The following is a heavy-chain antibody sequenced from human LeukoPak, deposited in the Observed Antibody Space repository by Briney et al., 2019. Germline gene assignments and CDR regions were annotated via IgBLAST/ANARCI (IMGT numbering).Heavy chain of an antibody. CDR3: AKDRPPKARITIHSHPDY. D-gene: IGHD3-3*01. CDR1: GFTFSSYG. Sequence: GGSLRLSCAASGFTFSSYGMHWVRQAPGKGLEWVAVISYDGSNKYYADSVKGRFTISRDNSKNTLYLQMNSLRAEDTAVYYCAKDRPPKARITIHSHPDYWGQGTLVTVSS. J-gene: IGHJ4*02. CDR2: ISYDGSNK. V-gene: IGHV3-30*18.